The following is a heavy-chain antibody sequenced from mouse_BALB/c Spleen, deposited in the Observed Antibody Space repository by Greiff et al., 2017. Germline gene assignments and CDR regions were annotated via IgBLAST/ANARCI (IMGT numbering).Heavy chain of an antibody. CDR3: TRRLTGDAMDY. D-gene: IGHD4-1*01. J-gene: IGHJ4*01. Sequence: QVQLQQPGAELVKPGASVKLSCKASGYTFTSYYMYWVKQRPGQGLEWIGGINPSNGGTNFNEKFKSKATLTVDNSSSTAYMQLSSLTSEDSAVYYCTRRLTGDAMDYWGQGTSVTVSS. CDR1: GYTFTSYY. CDR2: INPSNGGT. V-gene: IGHV1S81*02.